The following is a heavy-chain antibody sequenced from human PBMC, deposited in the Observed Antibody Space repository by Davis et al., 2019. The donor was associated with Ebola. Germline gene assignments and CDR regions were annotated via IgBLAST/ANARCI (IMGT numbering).Heavy chain of an antibody. CDR2: ISHDSSAI. V-gene: IGHV3-48*02. CDR1: GFTFSTYS. D-gene: IGHD3-10*01. CDR3: ARAYGID. Sequence: PGGSLRLSCAASGFTFSTYSINWVRQAPGKGLEWVSYISHDSSAIYYADSMKGRFTISRDNAKNSLYLQMNSLRDEDTAVYYCARAYGIDWGQGTLVTVSS. J-gene: IGHJ4*02.